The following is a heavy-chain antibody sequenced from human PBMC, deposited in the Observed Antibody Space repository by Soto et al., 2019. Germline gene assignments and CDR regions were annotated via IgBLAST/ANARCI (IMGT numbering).Heavy chain of an antibody. CDR1: GYTFSNYG. CDR3: ERDSSSSGWFDY. D-gene: IGHD6-19*01. Sequence: ASVKVSCKTSGYTFSNYGITWVRQAPGQPLELLGWISLSSDGTNYAQKFQGRVSMTTDTSTTTAYTAMKSLRYEDTTVSYSERDSSSSGWFDYWGQGTLVTVSS. V-gene: IGHV1-18*01. CDR2: ISLSSDGT. J-gene: IGHJ4*02.